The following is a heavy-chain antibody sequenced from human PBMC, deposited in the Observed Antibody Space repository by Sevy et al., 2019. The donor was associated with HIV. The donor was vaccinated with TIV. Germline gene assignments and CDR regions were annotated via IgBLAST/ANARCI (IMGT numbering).Heavy chain of an antibody. CDR1: GFTFGDYA. Sequence: GGCLRLSCTASGFTFGDYAMSWVRQAPGKGLEWIGFIRSKAYGGTTEYAASVKGRFTISRDDSKSIAYLQMNSLKTDDTAVYYRTWSGSEYAFDIWGQGTMVTVSS. D-gene: IGHD3-3*01. J-gene: IGHJ3*02. CDR3: TWSGSEYAFDI. CDR2: IRSKAYGGTT. V-gene: IGHV3-49*04.